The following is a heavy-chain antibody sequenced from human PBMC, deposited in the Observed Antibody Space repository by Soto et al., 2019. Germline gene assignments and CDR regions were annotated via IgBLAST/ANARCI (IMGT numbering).Heavy chain of an antibody. CDR1: GFTFSNAW. V-gene: IGHV3-15*07. D-gene: IGHD3-10*01. J-gene: IGHJ6*02. CDR3: TTDSGWVYYYYGMDV. Sequence: GGSLRLSCAASGFTFSNAWMNWVRQAPGKGLEWVGRIKSKTDGGTTDYAAPVKGRFTISRDDSKNTLYLQMNSLKTEDTAVYYCTTDSGWVYYYYGMDVWGQGTTVTVSS. CDR2: IKSKTDGGTT.